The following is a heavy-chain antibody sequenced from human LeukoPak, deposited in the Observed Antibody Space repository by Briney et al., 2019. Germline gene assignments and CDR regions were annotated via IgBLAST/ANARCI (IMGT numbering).Heavy chain of an antibody. CDR2: ISYDGSNK. CDR1: GFTFSIYG. D-gene: IGHD3-10*01. V-gene: IGHV3-30*18. J-gene: IGHJ3*02. Sequence: GRSLRLSCAASGFTFSIYGMHWVRQAPGKGLEWVAVISYDGSNKYYADSVKGRFTISRDNSKNTLYLQMNSLRAEDTAVYYCAKILWFGEYDAFDIWGQGTMVTVSS. CDR3: AKILWFGEYDAFDI.